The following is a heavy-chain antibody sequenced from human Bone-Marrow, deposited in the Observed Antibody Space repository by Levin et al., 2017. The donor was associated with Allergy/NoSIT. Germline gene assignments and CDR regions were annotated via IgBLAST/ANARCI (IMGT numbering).Heavy chain of an antibody. Sequence: GESLKISCAVSGFTLSDYELSWVRQAPGKGLEWISFISSGGSTSRYADSVTGRFTITRDNAKNSLYLQMYDLRPEDTAVYYCAREILEAVLFYNGMDVWGQGTTVTVSS. J-gene: IGHJ6*02. D-gene: IGHD2-15*01. CDR3: AREILEAVLFYNGMDV. V-gene: IGHV3-48*03. CDR2: ISSGGSTS. CDR1: GFTLSDYE.